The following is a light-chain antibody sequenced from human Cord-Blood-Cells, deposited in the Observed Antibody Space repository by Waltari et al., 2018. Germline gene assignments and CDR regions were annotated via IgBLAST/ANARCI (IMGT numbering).Light chain of an antibody. V-gene: IGKV2-28*01. CDR2: LGY. Sequence: DIVMTQSPLSLPVTPGEPASISCRSSQSLLHSNGYKYLYWYLQMPGQSPQLLIYLGYNPTPGAGDRDRFSGSGTDSTLTLKIMRAEAGGVYDCLYTLPSQPSTFGQGTKVEIK. J-gene: IGKJ1*01. CDR3: LYTLPSQPST. CDR1: QSLLHSNGYKY.